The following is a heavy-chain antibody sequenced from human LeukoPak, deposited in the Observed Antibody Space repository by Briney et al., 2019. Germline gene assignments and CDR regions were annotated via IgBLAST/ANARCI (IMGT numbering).Heavy chain of an antibody. Sequence: ASVKVSCKASGYTFTSYSVSWVRQAPGQGLEWMGWISAYNGNTNYAQKLQGRVTMTTDTSTSTAYMELRSLRSDDTAVYYCARVQVRFGVVGIAYHDYWGQGTLVTVSS. J-gene: IGHJ4*02. V-gene: IGHV1-18*01. CDR3: ARVQVRFGVVGIAYHDY. CDR2: ISAYNGNT. CDR1: GYTFTSYS. D-gene: IGHD2-21*01.